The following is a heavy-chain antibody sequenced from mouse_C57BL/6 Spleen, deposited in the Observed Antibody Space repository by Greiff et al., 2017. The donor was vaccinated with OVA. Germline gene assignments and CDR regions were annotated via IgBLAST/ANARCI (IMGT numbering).Heavy chain of an antibody. CDR1: GFTFSDYY. CDR3: ARDVQGRYVDY. D-gene: IGHD3-2*02. J-gene: IGHJ2*01. Sequence: EVQLVESEGGLVQPGSSMKLSCTASGFTFSDYYMAWVRQVPEKGLEWVANINYDGSSTYYLDSLKSRFIISRDNAKNILYLQMSSLKSEDTATYYCARDVQGRYVDYWGQGTTLTVSS. V-gene: IGHV5-16*01. CDR2: INYDGSST.